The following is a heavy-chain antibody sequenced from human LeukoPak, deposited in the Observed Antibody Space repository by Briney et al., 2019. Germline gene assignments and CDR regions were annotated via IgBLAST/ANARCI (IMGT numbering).Heavy chain of an antibody. J-gene: IGHJ4*02. CDR2: IFYNGNT. V-gene: IGHV4-59*01. Sequence: SETLSLTCTVSDGSMSPYYWSWIRQSPGKGLEWIAYIFYNGNTKYNPSLWSRVTISIDTSRNQVFLNLNSVTAADTAVYYCASGRRGYYFDYWGQGTLVTVSS. CDR1: DGSMSPYY. CDR3: ASGRRGYYFDY. D-gene: IGHD1-1*01.